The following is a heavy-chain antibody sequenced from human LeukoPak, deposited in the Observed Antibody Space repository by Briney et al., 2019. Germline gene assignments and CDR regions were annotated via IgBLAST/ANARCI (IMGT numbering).Heavy chain of an antibody. CDR2: IYYSGST. CDR1: GASISSTTFY. J-gene: IGHJ4*02. CDR3: ATRGVGPTRLYYFDY. Sequence: SETLSLTXTVSGASISSTTFYWGCIRQPPGKGLEWIGTIYYSGSTYYNPSLKSRVTISVDASKNHFSLRLSSVTAADTAVYYCATRGVGPTRLYYFDYWGQGTLVTVSS. V-gene: IGHV4-39*02. D-gene: IGHD1-26*01.